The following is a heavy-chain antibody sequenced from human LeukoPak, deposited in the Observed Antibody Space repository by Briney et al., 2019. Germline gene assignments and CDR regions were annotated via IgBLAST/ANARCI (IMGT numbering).Heavy chain of an antibody. Sequence: PGGSLRLSCAASGFTFDDYGMRWVRQAPGEGLEWVSGINWNGGSTGYVDSVKGRFTISRDKDKNSLYMQMNSLRVEDTAAYYCARCTTGRTFGSLREIKRSREIDYWGQGTLVTVSS. V-gene: IGHV3-20*04. D-gene: IGHD1-1*01. J-gene: IGHJ4*02. CDR3: ARCTTGRTFGSLREIKRSREIDY. CDR2: INWNGGST. CDR1: GFTFDDYG.